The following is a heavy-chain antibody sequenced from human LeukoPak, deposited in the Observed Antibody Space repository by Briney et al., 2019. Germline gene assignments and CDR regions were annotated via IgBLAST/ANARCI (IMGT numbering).Heavy chain of an antibody. Sequence: PSQTLSLTCAVSGGSISSGGYSWSWIRQPPGKGLEWIGYIYHSGSTYYNPSLKSRVTISVDTSKNQFSLKLSSVTAADTAVYYCASAGAPEYFQHWGQGTLVTVSS. V-gene: IGHV4-30-2*01. D-gene: IGHD2-8*02. J-gene: IGHJ1*01. CDR2: IYHSGST. CDR3: ASAGAPEYFQH. CDR1: GGSISSGGYS.